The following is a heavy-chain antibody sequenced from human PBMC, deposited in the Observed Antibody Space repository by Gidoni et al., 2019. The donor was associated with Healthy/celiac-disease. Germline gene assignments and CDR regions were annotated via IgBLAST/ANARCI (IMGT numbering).Heavy chain of an antibody. CDR1: GFTLSSYS. CDR2: ISSSRSTI. CDR3: ARDSSSSWSEYFQH. J-gene: IGHJ1*01. D-gene: IGHD6-13*01. V-gene: IGHV3-48*01. Sequence: EVQLVESGGGLVQPGGSRRHSCAVSGFTLSSYSMNWVRQAPGKGLEGVSYISSSRSTIYYADSVKGRFTISRDNAKNSLYLQMNSLRAEDTAVYYCARDSSSSWSEYFQHWGQGTLVTVSS.